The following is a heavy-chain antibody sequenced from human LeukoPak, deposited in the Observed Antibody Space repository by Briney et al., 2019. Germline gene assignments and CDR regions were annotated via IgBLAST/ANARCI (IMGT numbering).Heavy chain of an antibody. V-gene: IGHV3-30-3*01. D-gene: IGHD6-19*01. Sequence: GGSLRLSCVASGFTFSTYAIHWVRQAPGKGLEWVAVISFDGGNKYYADSVKGRFTISRDNSKNTLYLQMNSLRPEDTAVYYCARDASSDHWFDPWGQGTLVTVSS. J-gene: IGHJ5*02. CDR1: GFTFSTYA. CDR2: ISFDGGNK. CDR3: ARDASSDHWFDP.